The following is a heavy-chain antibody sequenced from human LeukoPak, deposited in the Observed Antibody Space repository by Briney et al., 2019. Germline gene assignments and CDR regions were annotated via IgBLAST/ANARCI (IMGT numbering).Heavy chain of an antibody. CDR1: GGSFSGYY. V-gene: IGHV4-34*01. J-gene: IGHJ4*02. Sequence: SETLSLTCAVYGGSFSGYYWSWIRQPPGKGLEWIGEINHSGSTNYNPSLKSRVTISVDTSKNQFSLKLSSVTAADTAVYYCARDAPTAYCSGGTCYFDYWGQGTLVTVSS. CDR3: ARDAPTAYCSGGTCYFDY. CDR2: INHSGST. D-gene: IGHD2-15*01.